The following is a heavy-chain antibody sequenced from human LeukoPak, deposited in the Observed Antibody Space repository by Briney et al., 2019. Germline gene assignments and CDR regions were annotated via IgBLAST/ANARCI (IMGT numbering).Heavy chain of an antibody. V-gene: IGHV4-39*01. CDR2: IYYNGRT. CDR1: GGSISSSNYH. Sequence: SETLSLTCTVSGGSISSSNYHWGWIRQPPGKGLEWIVSIYYNGRTSYNPPLKSRVTISIDTSKNQFSLKVNSVTAADTAVYYCASIDGDLYYGMDVWGQGTTITVSS. D-gene: IGHD5-24*01. J-gene: IGHJ6*02. CDR3: ASIDGDLYYGMDV.